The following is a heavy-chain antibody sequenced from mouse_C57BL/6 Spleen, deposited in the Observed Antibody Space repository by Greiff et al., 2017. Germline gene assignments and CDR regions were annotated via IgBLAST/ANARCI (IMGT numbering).Heavy chain of an antibody. CDR1: GYTFTDYY. V-gene: IGHV1-76*01. CDR3: ARRGWAD. Sequence: VQLVESGAELVRPGASVKLSCKASGYTFTDYYINWVKQRPGQGLEWIARIYPGSGNTYYNEKFKGKATLTAEKSSSTAYMQLSSLTSEDSAVYFCARRGWADWGQGTLVTVSA. J-gene: IGHJ3*01. CDR2: IYPGSGNT.